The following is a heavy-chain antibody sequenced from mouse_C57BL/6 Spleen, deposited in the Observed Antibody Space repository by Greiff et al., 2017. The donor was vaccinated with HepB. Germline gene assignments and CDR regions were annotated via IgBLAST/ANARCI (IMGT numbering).Heavy chain of an antibody. J-gene: IGHJ4*01. CDR3: ARNLHYGSSRYYAMDY. CDR2: IDPEDGET. CDR1: GFNIKDYY. D-gene: IGHD1-1*01. V-gene: IGHV14-2*01. Sequence: VHVKQSGAELVKPGASVKLSCTASGFNIKDYYMHWVKQRTEQGLEWIGRIDPEDGETKYAPKFQGKATITADTSSNTAYLQLSSLTSEDTAVYYCARNLHYGSSRYYAMDYWGQGTSVTVSS.